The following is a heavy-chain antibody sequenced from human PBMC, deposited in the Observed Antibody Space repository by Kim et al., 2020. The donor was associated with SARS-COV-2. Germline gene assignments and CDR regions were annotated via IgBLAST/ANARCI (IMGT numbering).Heavy chain of an antibody. CDR3: ARSYYSNSYYYGMDV. Sequence: GASLKIPCYGSGYNFTSYWIGWVRQMPGKGLEWMGIIYPGDSDTRYSPSFQGHVTISADKSISTAYLQWSSLKASDTAMYYCARSYYSNSYYYGMDVWGQGTTVTVSS. CDR1: GYNFTSYW. CDR2: IYPGDSDT. V-gene: IGHV5-51*03. J-gene: IGHJ6*02. D-gene: IGHD4-4*01.